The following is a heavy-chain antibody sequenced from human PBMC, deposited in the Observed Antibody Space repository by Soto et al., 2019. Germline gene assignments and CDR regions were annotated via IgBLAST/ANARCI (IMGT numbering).Heavy chain of an antibody. V-gene: IGHV1-3*01. CDR1: GYTFTSYA. J-gene: IGHJ4*02. Sequence: QVPLVQSGAEVKKPGASVKVSCKASGYTFTSYAMHWVRQAPGQRLEWMGWINAGNGNTKYSQKFQGRVTITRDTSASTAYMELSSLRSEDTAVYYCARGYCSSTSCYEVDYWGQGTLVTVSS. CDR2: INAGNGNT. CDR3: ARGYCSSTSCYEVDY. D-gene: IGHD2-2*01.